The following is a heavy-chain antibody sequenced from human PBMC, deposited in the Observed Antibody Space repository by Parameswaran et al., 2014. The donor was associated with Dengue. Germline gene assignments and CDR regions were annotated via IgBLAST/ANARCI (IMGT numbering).Heavy chain of an antibody. Sequence: WIRQPPGKGLEWIGEINHSGSTNYNPSLKSRVTISVDTSKNQFSLKLSSVTAADTAVYYCARGRGIFGVVIIRTYYYYMDVWGKGTTVTVSS. V-gene: IGHV4-34*01. D-gene: IGHD3-3*01. CDR2: INHSGST. J-gene: IGHJ6*03. CDR3: ARGRGIFGVVIIRTYYYYMDV.